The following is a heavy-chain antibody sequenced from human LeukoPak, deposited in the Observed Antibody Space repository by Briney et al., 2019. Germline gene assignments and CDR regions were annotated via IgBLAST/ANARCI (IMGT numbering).Heavy chain of an antibody. CDR2: MNPNSSNT. V-gene: IGHV1-8*01. CDR1: GYTFTSYD. CDR3: ARGRSTNPSYYYYYGMDV. J-gene: IGHJ6*02. Sequence: GASVKVSCKASGYTFTSYDINWVRQATGQGLEWMGWMNPNSSNTGYAQKFQGRVTMTRNTSISTAYMELSSLRSEDTAVYYCARGRSTNPSYYYYYGMDVWGQGTTVTVSS. D-gene: IGHD2-2*01.